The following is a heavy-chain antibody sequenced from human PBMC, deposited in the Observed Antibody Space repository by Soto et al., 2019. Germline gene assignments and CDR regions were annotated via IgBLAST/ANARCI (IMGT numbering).Heavy chain of an antibody. Sequence: SGPTLVNPTQTLTLTCTFSGSSLSTSGMCVSWIRQPPGNALEWLALIDWDDDKYYSTSLKTRLTISKDTSKNQVVLTMTNMDPVDTATYYCARIPGTAPGWDYYYGMDVWGQGTTVTVAS. CDR3: ARIPGTAPGWDYYYGMDV. CDR1: GSSLSTSGMC. V-gene: IGHV2-70*01. D-gene: IGHD5-18*01. CDR2: IDWDDDK. J-gene: IGHJ6*02.